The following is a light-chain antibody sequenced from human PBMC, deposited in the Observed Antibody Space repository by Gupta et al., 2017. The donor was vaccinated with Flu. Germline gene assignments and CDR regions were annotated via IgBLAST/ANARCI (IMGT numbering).Light chain of an antibody. Sequence: DIQMTQSPSSLSASVGDRVTITCRASQSISRYLKWYQQKPGKAPKLLIYAASSLQSGVPSRVSGSGSGTDFTLTISSLQPEDFATYYCQQSYSTPRTFGGGTKVEIK. J-gene: IGKJ4*01. CDR2: AAS. CDR1: QSISRY. V-gene: IGKV1-39*01. CDR3: QQSYSTPRT.